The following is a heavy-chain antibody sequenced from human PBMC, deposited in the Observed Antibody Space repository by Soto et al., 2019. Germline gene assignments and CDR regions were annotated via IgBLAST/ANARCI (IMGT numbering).Heavy chain of an antibody. CDR2: FFHSGNS. D-gene: IGHD6-19*01. CDR3: ARSLHVTVAGYFDS. V-gene: IGHV4-38-2*01. CDR1: DYSISDGYY. Sequence: KASETLSLTCGVSDYSISDGYYWGWVRQPPGKGLEWIGSFFHSGNSYYNPSLKSRVTISMDTSENQFSLKLTSVTAADTAVYYCARSLHVTVAGYFDSWGHGALVTVSS. J-gene: IGHJ4*01.